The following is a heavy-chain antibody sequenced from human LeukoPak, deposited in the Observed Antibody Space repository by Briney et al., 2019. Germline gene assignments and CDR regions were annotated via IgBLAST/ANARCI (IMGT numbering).Heavy chain of an antibody. CDR2: IYYSGST. V-gene: IGHV4-30-4*01. J-gene: IGHJ5*02. CDR3: DRDRRSVPNWFDP. Sequence: SETLSLTCTVSGGSISSGDYYWSWIRQPPGKGLEWIGYIYYSGSTYYNPSLKSRATISVDTSKNQISLKLSSVTAADTAVYYCDRDRRSVPNWFDPWGQGTLVTVSS. CDR1: GGSISSGDYY.